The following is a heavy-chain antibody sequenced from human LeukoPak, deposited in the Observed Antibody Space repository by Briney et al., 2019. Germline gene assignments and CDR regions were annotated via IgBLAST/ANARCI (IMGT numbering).Heavy chain of an antibody. Sequence: ASVKVSCKASGYTFTGYYMHWVRQAPGQGLEWMGWINPNGGGTNYAQKFQGRVTMTRDTSISTAYMELSRLRSDDTAVYYCARDPPPIRYYYDSSGYYNGYWGQGTLVTVSS. CDR2: INPNGGGT. CDR1: GYTFTGYY. D-gene: IGHD3-22*01. J-gene: IGHJ4*02. V-gene: IGHV1-2*02. CDR3: ARDPPPIRYYYDSSGYYNGY.